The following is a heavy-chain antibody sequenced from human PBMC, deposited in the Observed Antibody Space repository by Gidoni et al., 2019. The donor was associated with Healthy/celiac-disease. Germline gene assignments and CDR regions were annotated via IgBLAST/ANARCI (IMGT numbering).Heavy chain of an antibody. D-gene: IGHD6-6*01. CDR1: GGTFRSYA. Sequence: QVQLVQSGAEVKKPGSSVNVSCKASGGTFRSYAISWVRQAPGQGLEWMGGIIPSFGTANYAQKFQGRVTITADESTSTAYMELSSLRSEDTAVYYCARDRSSSSRTAPYYYYMDVWGKGTTVTVSS. CDR2: IIPSFGTA. V-gene: IGHV1-69*01. CDR3: ARDRSSSSRTAPYYYYMDV. J-gene: IGHJ6*03.